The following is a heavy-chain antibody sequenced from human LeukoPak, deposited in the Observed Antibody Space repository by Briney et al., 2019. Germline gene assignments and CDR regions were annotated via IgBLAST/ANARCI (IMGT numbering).Heavy chain of an antibody. CDR3: ARERRLYFDY. CDR1: GFTFTSYW. V-gene: IGHV3-7*01. J-gene: IGHJ4*02. Sequence: GGSRRLSCAASGFTFTSYWMSCVRQAPGKGLEWVANIKQDGSEKYYVDSVKGRFTISRDNAKNSLYLQMNSLRAEDTAVYYCARERRLYFDYWGQGTLVTVSS. CDR2: IKQDGSEK.